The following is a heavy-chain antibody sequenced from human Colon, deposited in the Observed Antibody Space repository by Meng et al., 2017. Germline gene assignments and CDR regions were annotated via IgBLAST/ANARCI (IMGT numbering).Heavy chain of an antibody. CDR2: IYHSGST. J-gene: IGHJ5*02. V-gene: IGHV4-38-2*02. CDR1: GYPTSSGYY. CDR3: AREFGDLSIAVAGSGWFDP. Sequence: SETLSPTRAVPGYPTSSGYYWGWIRQPPGKGLEWIGSIYHSGSTYYNPSLKSRVTISVDTSKNQFSLKLTSVTAADTAVYFCAREFGDLSIAVAGSGWFDPWGQGTLVTVSS. D-gene: IGHD6-19*01.